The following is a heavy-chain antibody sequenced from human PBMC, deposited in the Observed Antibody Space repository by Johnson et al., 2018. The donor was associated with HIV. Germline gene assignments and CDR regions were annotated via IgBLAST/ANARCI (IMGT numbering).Heavy chain of an antibody. CDR1: GFTFINAW. CDR3: TTDQVGRNYGGKYHI. D-gene: IGHD1-7*01. J-gene: IGHJ3*02. Sequence: VQLVESGGGLLKPGGSLRLSCAASGFTFINAWMNWVRQAPGKGLEWVGRINTKTDGGTTDYAAAVKGRFTISRDDSKNTLYRQMNNLKTEDTAVYYCTTDQVGRNYGGKYHIWGQGTMVTVSS. CDR2: INTKTDGGTT. V-gene: IGHV3-15*01.